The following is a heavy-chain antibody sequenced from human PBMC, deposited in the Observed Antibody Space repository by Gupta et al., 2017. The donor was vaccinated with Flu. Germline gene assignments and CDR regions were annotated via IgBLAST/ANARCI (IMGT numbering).Heavy chain of an antibody. CDR3: ARGEGHYYDSSGDFDY. D-gene: IGHD3-22*01. J-gene: IGHJ4*02. Sequence: EVQLVEPGGGLVQPGGSLRLSCAASGFTFSSYEMNWVRQAPGKGLEWVSYISSSGSTIYYADSVKGRFTISRDNAKNSLYLQMNSLRAEDTAVYYCARGEGHYYDSSGDFDYWGQGTLVTVSS. CDR1: GFTFSSYE. V-gene: IGHV3-48*03. CDR2: ISSSGSTI.